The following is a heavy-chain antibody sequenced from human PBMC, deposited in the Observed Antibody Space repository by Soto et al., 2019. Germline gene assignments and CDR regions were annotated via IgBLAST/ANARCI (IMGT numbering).Heavy chain of an antibody. D-gene: IGHD2-15*01. CDR1: GLTFTYYG. CDR3: AKDGVWSGSSCYPNHFDP. J-gene: IGHJ5*02. Sequence: QGQLVESGGGVVQPGRSLRLSCAASGLTFTYYGMHWVRQAPGKGLEWVALISSDGSNQWYTDSVRGRFIISRDNSKNELYLQMDSLRPEDTAVYYCAKDGVWSGSSCYPNHFDPWGQGTLVTVSS. CDR2: ISSDGSNQ. V-gene: IGHV3-30*18.